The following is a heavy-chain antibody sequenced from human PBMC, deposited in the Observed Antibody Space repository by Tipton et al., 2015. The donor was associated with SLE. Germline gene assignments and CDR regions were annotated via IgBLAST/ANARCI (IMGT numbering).Heavy chain of an antibody. CDR2: VYYSGTT. D-gene: IGHD3-22*01. Sequence: TLSLTCTVSYDSISSYFWSWVRQPPGQGLEWIGYVYYSGTTDYNPSLKSRVTISVDTSKNQFSLRLSSVTAADTAVYYCPIYYHDSTGLHWFDPWGQGTLVTVSS. CDR1: YDSISSYF. J-gene: IGHJ5*02. CDR3: PIYYHDSTGLHWFDP. V-gene: IGHV4-59*12.